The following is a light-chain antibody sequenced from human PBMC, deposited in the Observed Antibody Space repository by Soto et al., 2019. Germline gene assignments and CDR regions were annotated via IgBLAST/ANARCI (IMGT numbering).Light chain of an antibody. CDR1: SSDVGGYNY. V-gene: IGLV2-14*03. Sequence: QSALTQPASGYGSPGQSSTISCTGTSSDVGGYNYVSWYQQHPGKAPKLMIYDVSNRPSGVSNRFAGSQSGNTASLTISGLQAEDEADYYCSSYTSSSTLFGGGTKLTVL. CDR3: SSYTSSSTL. CDR2: DVS. J-gene: IGLJ2*01.